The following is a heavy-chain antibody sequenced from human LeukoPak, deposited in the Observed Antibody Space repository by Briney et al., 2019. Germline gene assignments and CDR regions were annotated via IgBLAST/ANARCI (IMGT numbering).Heavy chain of an antibody. Sequence: GASLQISCEGAGSTFANNWIGWVRPLPGKGVEGVGIIYPGHSQTRYTPSFQGQVTISADKSISTAYLQWSSLKTSDIAMYYCARLSAGSHFHLDSWGQGTLVTVSS. CDR3: ARLSAGSHFHLDS. D-gene: IGHD1-26*01. CDR1: GSTFANNW. CDR2: IYPGHSQT. J-gene: IGHJ4*02. V-gene: IGHV5-51*01.